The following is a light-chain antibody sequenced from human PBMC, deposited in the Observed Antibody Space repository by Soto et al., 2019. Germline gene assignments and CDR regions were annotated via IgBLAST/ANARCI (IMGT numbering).Light chain of an antibody. Sequence: EIVRTQSPATLSVSPGERATLSCRAIKTITNTLAWYQQKPGQAPRLLIYGASTRATGFPARFSGSGSGTEFTLTISSLQSEDFAVYYCQQYNNWPPTVTFGQGTKVEIK. J-gene: IGKJ1*01. CDR3: QQYNNWPPTVT. CDR2: GAS. V-gene: IGKV3-15*01. CDR1: KTITNT.